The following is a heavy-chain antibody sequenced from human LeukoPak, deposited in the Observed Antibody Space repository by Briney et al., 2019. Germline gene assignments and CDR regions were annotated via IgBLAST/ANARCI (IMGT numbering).Heavy chain of an antibody. J-gene: IGHJ4*02. D-gene: IGHD3-3*01. CDR1: GFSFSSYG. CDR3: ARDPGFSVAR. CDR2: IGGWSSPT. Sequence: GGSLRLSCATSGFSFSSYGMTWVRQAPGKGLEWVSYIGGWSSPTDYADSVKGRYTISRDNARNSLYLQMNNLTVEDTAVYYCARDPGFSVARWGQGSLVFVSS. V-gene: IGHV3-48*04.